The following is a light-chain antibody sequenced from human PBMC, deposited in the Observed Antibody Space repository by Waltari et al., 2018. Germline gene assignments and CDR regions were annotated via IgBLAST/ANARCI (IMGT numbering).Light chain of an antibody. V-gene: IGKV1-5*03. CDR1: QSLISW. J-gene: IGKJ1*01. CDR3: QEYSSYSWT. CDR2: KAS. Sequence: DIQMTQSPSTLSASVGDRVIIPCRASQSLISWLAWYQQKPGKAPKLLIYKASNLQTGVPSRFSGSGSGTEFTLTISSLQPDDFATYYCQEYSSYSWTFGQGTKVEIK.